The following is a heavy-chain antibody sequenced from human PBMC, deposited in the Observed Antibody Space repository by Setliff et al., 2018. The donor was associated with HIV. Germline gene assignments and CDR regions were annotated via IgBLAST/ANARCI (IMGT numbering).Heavy chain of an antibody. V-gene: IGHV4-59*01. CDR2: IYYSGST. D-gene: IGHD3-22*01. J-gene: IGHJ6*02. CDR3: ARSWTSSGYYGVTGYGMDV. CDR1: GGSISSDY. Sequence: PSETLSLTCTVSGGSISSDYWSWIRQPPGKGLEWIGYIYYSGSTNSNPALKSRVTISVATSKNQFSLKLNSVTTAETAVYSCARSWTSSGYYGVTGYGMDVWGQGTTVTVSS.